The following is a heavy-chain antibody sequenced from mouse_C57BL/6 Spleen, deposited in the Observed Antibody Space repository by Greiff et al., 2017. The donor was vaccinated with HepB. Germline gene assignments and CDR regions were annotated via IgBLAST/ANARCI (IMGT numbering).Heavy chain of an antibody. J-gene: IGHJ2*01. V-gene: IGHV1-26*01. CDR2: INPNNGGT. Sequence: EVQLQQSGPELVKPGASVKISCKASGYTFTDYYMNWVKQSHGKSLEWIGDINPNNGGTSYNQKFKGKATLTVDKSSSTAYMELRSLTSEDSAVYYCAKGLTGTEFDYWGQGTTLTVSS. CDR1: GYTFTDYY. CDR3: AKGLTGTEFDY. D-gene: IGHD4-1*01.